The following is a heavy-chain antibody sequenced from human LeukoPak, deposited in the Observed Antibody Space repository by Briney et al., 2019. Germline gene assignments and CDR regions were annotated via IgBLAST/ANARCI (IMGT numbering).Heavy chain of an antibody. CDR3: AKSVDFWSGYYPTTFDY. CDR2: IYPGDSDT. D-gene: IGHD3-3*01. Sequence: GESLKISCKGSGYSFTSYWIGWVRQMPGKGLEWMGIIYPGDSDTRYSPSFQGQVTISADKSVSTAYLQWSSLKASDTAMYYCAKSVDFWSGYYPTTFDYWGQGTLVTVSS. J-gene: IGHJ4*02. V-gene: IGHV5-51*01. CDR1: GYSFTSYW.